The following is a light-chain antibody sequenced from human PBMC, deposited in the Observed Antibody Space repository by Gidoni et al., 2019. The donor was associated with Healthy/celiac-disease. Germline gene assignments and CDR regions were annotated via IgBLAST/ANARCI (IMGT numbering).Light chain of an antibody. J-gene: IGLJ2*01. CDR3: QSYDSSNPVV. CDR1: SGSIASNY. CDR2: EDH. Sequence: NFMLTQPHSVSESPGKTVTISCTRSSGSIASNYVQWYQQRPGSPPPTVIYEDHQRPSGVPDRFSGSIDSSSNSASLTISGLKTEDEADYYCQSYDSSNPVVFGGGTKLTVL. V-gene: IGLV6-57*04.